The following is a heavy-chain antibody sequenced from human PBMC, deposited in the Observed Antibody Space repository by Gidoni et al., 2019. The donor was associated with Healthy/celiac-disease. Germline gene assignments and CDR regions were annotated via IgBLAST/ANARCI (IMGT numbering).Heavy chain of an antibody. D-gene: IGHD2-2*01. Sequence: KASGYTFTDYYMHWGRQAPGKGLEWMRWINPNSGGTNYAQKFQGRVTMTRDTSISTDYRELSRLRSDDTAVYYWARDIVVVPAANEGTGFDPWGQGTLVTVSS. CDR3: ARDIVVVPAANEGTGFDP. CDR1: GYTFTDYY. CDR2: INPNSGGT. J-gene: IGHJ5*02. V-gene: IGHV1-2*02.